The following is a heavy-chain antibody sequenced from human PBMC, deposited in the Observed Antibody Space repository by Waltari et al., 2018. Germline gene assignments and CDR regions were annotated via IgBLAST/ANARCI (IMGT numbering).Heavy chain of an antibody. CDR1: GYSFTSYW. CDR3: ARLGIRGTSGFWWFDP. V-gene: IGHV5-10-1*03. J-gene: IGHJ5*02. Sequence: EVQLVQSGAEVKKPGESLRISCKGSGYSFTSYWSSWRRQVPGKGLEWMGRIDPSDSYTNYSPSFQGHVTISADKSISTAYLQWSSLKALDTAMYYCARLGIRGTSGFWWFDPWGQGTLVTVSS. CDR2: IDPSDSYT. D-gene: IGHD1-1*01.